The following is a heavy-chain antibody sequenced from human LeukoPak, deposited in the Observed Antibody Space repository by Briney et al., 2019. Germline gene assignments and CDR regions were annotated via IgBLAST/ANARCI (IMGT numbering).Heavy chain of an antibody. J-gene: IGHJ4*02. V-gene: IGHV1-2*02. Sequence: ASVKVSFKASGYTFTGYYMHWVRQAPGQGLEWMGRINPNSGGTNYAQKFQGRVTMTRDTSINTAYMELSRLRSDDTAVYYCAREGSGGSFHAAGWGQGTLVTVSS. D-gene: IGHD2/OR15-2a*01. CDR3: AREGSGGSFHAAG. CDR2: INPNSGGT. CDR1: GYTFTGYY.